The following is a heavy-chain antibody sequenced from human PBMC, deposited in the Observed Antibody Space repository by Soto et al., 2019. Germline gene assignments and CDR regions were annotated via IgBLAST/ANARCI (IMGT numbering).Heavy chain of an antibody. CDR2: ITSDGKSK. Sequence: GGSLRLSCAASGFSFSTYNMDWVRQAPGEGLVWVSRITSDGKSKAYAESVKGRFAISRDNAKNTLYLQMNGLTAEDTAVYYCARESGDWPLNWFDPWGLGTLVTVSS. V-gene: IGHV3-74*01. CDR1: GFSFSTYN. D-gene: IGHD2-21*02. CDR3: ARESGDWPLNWFDP. J-gene: IGHJ5*02.